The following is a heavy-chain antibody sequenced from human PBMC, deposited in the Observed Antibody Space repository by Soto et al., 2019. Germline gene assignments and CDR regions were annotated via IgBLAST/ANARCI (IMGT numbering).Heavy chain of an antibody. CDR1: GFTFNRYT. J-gene: IGHJ4*02. D-gene: IGHD2-2*01. CDR2: ISSSSSTI. CDR3: ARLSSYCSITSCYAF. Sequence: HPGGSLRLSCAASGFTFNRYTMNWVRQAPGKGLEWVSYISSSSSTICYADSVKGRFTISRDNAKNSLYLQMNSLRAEDTAVYYCARLSSYCSITSCYAFWGQGTLVTVSS. V-gene: IGHV3-48*01.